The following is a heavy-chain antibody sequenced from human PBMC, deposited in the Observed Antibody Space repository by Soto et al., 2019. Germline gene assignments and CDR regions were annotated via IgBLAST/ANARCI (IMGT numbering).Heavy chain of an antibody. D-gene: IGHD2-21*02. Sequence: SETLSLTCTVSGGSISSYYWSWIRQPPGKGLEWIGYIYYSGSTNYNPSLKSRVTISVDTSKNQFSLKLSSVTAADTAVYYCARSRGDWLFGYWGQGTLVTVSS. V-gene: IGHV4-59*01. CDR2: IYYSGST. CDR1: GGSISSYY. CDR3: ARSRGDWLFGY. J-gene: IGHJ4*02.